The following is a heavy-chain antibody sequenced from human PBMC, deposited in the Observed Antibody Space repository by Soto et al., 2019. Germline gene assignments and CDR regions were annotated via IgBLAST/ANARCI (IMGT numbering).Heavy chain of an antibody. Sequence: GGSLRLSCAASGFTFSSYGMHWVRQAPGKGLEWVAVISYDGSNKYYADSEKGRFTISRDNSKNTLYLQMNSLRAEDTAVYYCAKDRGEAGAYYYYHYGMDVWGQGTTVTVSS. CDR1: GFTFSSYG. V-gene: IGHV3-30*18. CDR3: AKDRGEAGAYYYYHYGMDV. D-gene: IGHD6-19*01. CDR2: ISYDGSNK. J-gene: IGHJ6*02.